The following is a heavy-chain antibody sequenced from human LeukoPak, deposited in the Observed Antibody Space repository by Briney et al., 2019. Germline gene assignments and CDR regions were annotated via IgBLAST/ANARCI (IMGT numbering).Heavy chain of an antibody. CDR1: GYSFTSYW. J-gene: IGHJ4*02. Sequence: GDSLKISCKCSGYSFTSYWIGWVRQMPGKGLEWMGIIYPGDSDTRYSPSFQGQVTISADKSISTAYLQWSSLKASDTAMYYCARRSTTYYFDYWGQGTLVTVSS. CDR3: ARRSTTYYFDY. CDR2: IYPGDSDT. V-gene: IGHV5-51*01. D-gene: IGHD2/OR15-2a*01.